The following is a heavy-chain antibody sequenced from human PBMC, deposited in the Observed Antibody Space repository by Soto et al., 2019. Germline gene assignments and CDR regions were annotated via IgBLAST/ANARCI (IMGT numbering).Heavy chain of an antibody. V-gene: IGHV1-2*02. CDR3: AREPPYYYDSSGYNAEYFQH. CDR2: ISPNSGGT. CDR1: GYTFTGYY. J-gene: IGHJ1*01. Sequence: ASVKVSCKASGYTFTGYYMHWVRQAPGQGLEWMGWISPNSGGTNYAQKFQGRVTMTRDTSISTAYMELSRLRSDDTAVYYCAREPPYYYDSSGYNAEYFQHWGQGTLVTVSS. D-gene: IGHD3-22*01.